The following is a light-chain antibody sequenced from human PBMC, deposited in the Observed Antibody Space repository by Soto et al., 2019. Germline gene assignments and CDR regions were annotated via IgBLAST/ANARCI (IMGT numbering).Light chain of an antibody. CDR2: GGS. Sequence: EMVLTQSPGTLSLSPGERATLSCRSSQSVSSSYLAWYQQKPGQAPRLLIYGGSSRATGIPDRFSGSGSGTDFTLTISRLEPEDFGVYYCQHYQTFLPLTFGGGTKVDI. CDR1: QSVSSSY. V-gene: IGKV3-20*01. J-gene: IGKJ4*01. CDR3: QHYQTFLPLT.